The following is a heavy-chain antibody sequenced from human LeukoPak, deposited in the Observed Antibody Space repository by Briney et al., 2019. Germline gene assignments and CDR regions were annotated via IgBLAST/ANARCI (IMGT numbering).Heavy chain of an antibody. D-gene: IGHD1-26*01. CDR1: GFTFSSYG. Sequence: GGSLRLSCAASGFTFSSYGMHWVRQAPGKGLEWVAFIRYDGSNKYYADSVKGRFTISRDNSKNTLYLQMNSLRAEDTAVYYCAKVPRSGSYPPRVPGAFDIWGRGTMVTVSS. CDR2: IRYDGSNK. CDR3: AKVPRSGSYPPRVPGAFDI. J-gene: IGHJ3*02. V-gene: IGHV3-30*02.